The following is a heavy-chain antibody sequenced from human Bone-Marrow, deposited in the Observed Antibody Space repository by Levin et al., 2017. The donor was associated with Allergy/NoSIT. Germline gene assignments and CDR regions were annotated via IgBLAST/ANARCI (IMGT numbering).Heavy chain of an antibody. CDR2: IYYSGST. D-gene: IGHD6-13*01. Sequence: SETLSLTCTVSGGSISSSSYYWGWIRQPPGKGLEWIGSIYYSGSTYYNPSLKSRVTIAVDTSKNQFSLKLSSVTAADTAVYYCARHERGYSSSYDDGYFDLWGRGTLVTVSS. V-gene: IGHV4-39*01. CDR3: ARHERGYSSSYDDGYFDL. CDR1: GGSISSSSYY. J-gene: IGHJ2*01.